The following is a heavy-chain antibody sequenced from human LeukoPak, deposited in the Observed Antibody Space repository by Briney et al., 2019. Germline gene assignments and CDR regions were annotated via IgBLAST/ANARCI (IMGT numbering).Heavy chain of an antibody. D-gene: IGHD2-15*01. CDR1: GFTFGDHA. V-gene: IGHV3-49*03. CDR2: IRTKGYGGTT. CDR3: TRVDCSGASCYGEGWFDP. J-gene: IGHJ5*02. Sequence: PGGSLRLSCLGSGFTFGDHAMSWFRQAPGKGLEWVGFIRTKGYGGTTEYAASVKDRFSILRDDSKSVVYLQMNSLKSEDTAVYYCTRVDCSGASCYGEGWFDPWGQGTLVTVSS.